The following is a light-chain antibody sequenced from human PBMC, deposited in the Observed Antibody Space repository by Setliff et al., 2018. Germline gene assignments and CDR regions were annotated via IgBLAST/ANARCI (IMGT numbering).Light chain of an antibody. J-gene: IGLJ3*02. CDR1: SSNIGIGY. CDR2: DND. CDR3: GTWDMKLDAGV. Sequence: QSVLTQPPSVSASPRQKVTISCSGSSSNIGIGYLAWYQQVPAATPKLLIYDNDKRHSGLPDRLSGSRSGTSATLGITGLQTGDEAYYYCGTWDMKLDAGVFGGGTKVTVL. V-gene: IGLV1-51*01.